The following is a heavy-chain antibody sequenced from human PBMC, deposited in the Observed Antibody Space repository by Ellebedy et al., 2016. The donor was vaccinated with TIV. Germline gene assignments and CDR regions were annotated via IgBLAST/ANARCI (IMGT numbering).Heavy chain of an antibody. CDR2: VSSGGSVQ. CDR3: AREGAHASWFYDY. J-gene: IGHJ4*02. CDR1: GFTFSTYG. Sequence: PGGSLRLSCAPSGFTFSTYGMHRVRQAPGKGLEWVAVVSSGGSVQYYAASVRGRFTISRDNSMNTLYLQMNSLRPEDTAVYYCAREGAHASWFYDYWGQGTLVTFSS. D-gene: IGHD3-16*01. V-gene: IGHV3-30*03.